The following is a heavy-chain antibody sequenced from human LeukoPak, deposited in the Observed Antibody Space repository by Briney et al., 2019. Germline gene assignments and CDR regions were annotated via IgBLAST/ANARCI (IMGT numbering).Heavy chain of an antibody. CDR1: GGSISSSSYY. CDR3: ANVKAAAGTFDY. D-gene: IGHD6-13*01. Sequence: SETLSLTCSVSGGSISSSSYYWGWIRQPPGKGLEWIGSIYYSGGTYYNPSLKSRVTISVDTSKNQVSLKLSSVTAADTALYYCANVKAAAGTFDYWGQGTLVTVSS. CDR2: IYYSGGT. V-gene: IGHV4-39*07. J-gene: IGHJ4*02.